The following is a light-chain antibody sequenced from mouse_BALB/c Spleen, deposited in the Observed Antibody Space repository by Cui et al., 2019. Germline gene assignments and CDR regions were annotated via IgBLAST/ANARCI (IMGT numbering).Light chain of an antibody. J-gene: IGKJ2*01. CDR2: EGN. CDR3: LQSDNLPYT. Sequence: DTTVTQSPASLSMAIGEKVTIRCITGSNIDDDMNWYQQKPGEPPKLLISEGNTLRPGVPSRLSSSANGTDFVFTIENMLSEDVADYYCLQSDNLPYTFGGGTKLEIK. V-gene: IGKV17-121*01. CDR1: SNIDDD.